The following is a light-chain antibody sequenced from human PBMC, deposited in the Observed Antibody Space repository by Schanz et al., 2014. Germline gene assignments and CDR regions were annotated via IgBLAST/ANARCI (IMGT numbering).Light chain of an antibody. V-gene: IGKV3-15*01. J-gene: IGKJ2*01. CDR3: QQYENWPPMYT. Sequence: EIVMTQSPATLSVSPGERATLSCRASQSVSSNLAWFQQKPGQTPRLLIYGASTRATGIPARFSGSGSGTEFTLTISSLRSEDFAVYYCQQYENWPPMYTFGQGTNLDMK. CDR1: QSVSSN. CDR2: GAS.